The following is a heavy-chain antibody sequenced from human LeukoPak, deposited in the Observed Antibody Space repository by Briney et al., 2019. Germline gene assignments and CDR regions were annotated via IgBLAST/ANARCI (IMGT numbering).Heavy chain of an antibody. CDR3: ARGDGDYEYYFDY. J-gene: IGHJ4*02. CDR2: INPNSGGT. Sequence: ASVKVSCKASGYTFTGYYMHWVRQAPGQGLEWIGWINPNSGGTNYAQKFQGRVTMTRDTSISTAYMELSRLRSDDTAVYYCARGDGDYEYYFDYWGQGTLVTVSS. V-gene: IGHV1-2*02. CDR1: GYTFTGYY. D-gene: IGHD4-17*01.